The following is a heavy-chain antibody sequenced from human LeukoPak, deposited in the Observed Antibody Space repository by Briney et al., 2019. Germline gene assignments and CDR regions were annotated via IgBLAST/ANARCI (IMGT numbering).Heavy chain of an antibody. V-gene: IGHV4-61*02. J-gene: IGHJ4*02. CDR2: IYTSGST. CDR3: AKSSGSWEGFDY. D-gene: IGHD1-26*01. CDR1: GGSISSGSYY. Sequence: SQTLSLTCTVSGGSISSGSYYWSWSRQPAGKGLEWIGRIYTSGSTNYNPSLKSRVTISVDTSKNQFSLKLSSVTAADTAVYYCAKSSGSWEGFDYWGQGTLVTVSS.